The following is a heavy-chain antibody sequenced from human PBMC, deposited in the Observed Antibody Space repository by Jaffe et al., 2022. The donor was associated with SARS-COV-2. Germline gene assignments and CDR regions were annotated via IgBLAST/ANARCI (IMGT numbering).Heavy chain of an antibody. Sequence: EVQLVQSGAEVKKPGQSLKISCKGSGDTFTGYWITWVRQMPGKGLEWMGRIDPGDSFTSYSPSFQGHITISADKSTTTAYLQWSSLKASDTATYYCARLPTRQRLVGGYYGMDVWGQGTTVIVSS. CDR3: ARLPTRQRLVGGYYGMDV. J-gene: IGHJ6*02. V-gene: IGHV5-10-1*03. CDR2: IDPGDSFT. D-gene: IGHD6-19*01. CDR1: GDTFTGYW.